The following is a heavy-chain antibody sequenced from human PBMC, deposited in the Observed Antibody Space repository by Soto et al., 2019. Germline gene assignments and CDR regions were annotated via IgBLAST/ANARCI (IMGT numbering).Heavy chain of an antibody. D-gene: IGHD3-22*01. CDR2: IYSGGST. CDR3: AREWVSSGSDYFDY. J-gene: IGHJ4*02. CDR1: GFTVSSNY. V-gene: IGHV3-53*01. Sequence: EVQLVESGGGLIQPGGSLRLSCAASGFTVSSNYMSWVRQAPGKGLEWVSVIYSGGSTYYADSVKGRFTISRDNSKNTLYLQMNSLRAEDTAVYYCAREWVSSGSDYFDYWGQGTLVTVSS.